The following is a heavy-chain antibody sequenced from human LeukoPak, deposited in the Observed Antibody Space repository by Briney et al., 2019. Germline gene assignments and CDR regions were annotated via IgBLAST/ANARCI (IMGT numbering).Heavy chain of an antibody. J-gene: IGHJ6*04. D-gene: IGHD2-2*01. V-gene: IGHV1-3*01. CDR2: INAGNGNT. CDR3: AREGYCSSTSCYEAVYYGMDV. Sequence: ASVKVSCKASGYTFTSYAMHWVRQAPGQRLEWMGWINAGNGNTKYSQKFQGRVTITRDTSASTAYMELSSLRPEDTAVYYCAREGYCSSTSCYEAVYYGMDVWGKGTTVTVSS. CDR1: GYTFTSYA.